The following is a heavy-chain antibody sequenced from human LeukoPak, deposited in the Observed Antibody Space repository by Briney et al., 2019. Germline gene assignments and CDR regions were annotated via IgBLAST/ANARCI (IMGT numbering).Heavy chain of an antibody. CDR3: ARDRVVVVAATLPAFDI. V-gene: IGHV1-18*01. Sequence: ASVKVSCKASGYTFTSYGISWVRQAPGQGLEWMGWISAYNGNTNYAQKLQGRVTMTTDTSTSTAYMELRSLRSDDTAVYYCARDRVVVVAATLPAFDIWGQGTMVTVSS. CDR1: GYTFTSYG. CDR2: ISAYNGNT. J-gene: IGHJ3*02. D-gene: IGHD2-15*01.